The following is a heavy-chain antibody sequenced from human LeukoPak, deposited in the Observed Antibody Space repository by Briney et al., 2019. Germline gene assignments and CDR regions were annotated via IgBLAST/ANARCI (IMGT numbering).Heavy chain of an antibody. CDR3: AKDRYSSASLLANNPFDY. V-gene: IGHV3-30*18. Sequence: GGSLRLSCAASGFTFSSYGMHWVRQAPGKGLEWVAVISYDGSNKYYADSVKGRFTISRDNPKNTLYLQMNSLTAVDTAVYYCAKDRYSSASLLANNPFDYWGQGTLVTVSS. CDR1: GFTFSSYG. D-gene: IGHD6-25*01. J-gene: IGHJ4*02. CDR2: ISYDGSNK.